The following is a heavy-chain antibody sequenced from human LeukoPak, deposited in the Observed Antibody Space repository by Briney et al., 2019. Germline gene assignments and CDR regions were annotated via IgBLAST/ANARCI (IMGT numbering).Heavy chain of an antibody. Sequence: SETLSLTCGVSGGSISSGNWWNWVRQPPGKGLEWIGEIYQSGSTKYNPSLKSRVTMSMDKSKNEFSLRLTSVTAADTAVYFCAREGGCSGGSCSAFDLWGQGTLVIVSS. V-gene: IGHV4-4*02. D-gene: IGHD2-15*01. CDR3: AREGGCSGGSCSAFDL. CDR1: GGSISSGNW. J-gene: IGHJ4*02. CDR2: IYQSGST.